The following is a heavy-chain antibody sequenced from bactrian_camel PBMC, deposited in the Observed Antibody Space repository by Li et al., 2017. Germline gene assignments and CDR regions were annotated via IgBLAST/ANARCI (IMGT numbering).Heavy chain of an antibody. CDR2: LDWRGIT. J-gene: IGHJ6*01. Sequence: HVQLVESGGGSVQAGGSLRLSCVADNLNFRQNCVAWFRQVPGEEREGLATLDWRGITAYADSVKGRFTISKDSAKNTLYLQMNSLKPEDTAMYYCVADRRQCYFCGIMVEAQFNSWGQGTQVTVS. CDR3: VADRRQCYFCGIMVEAQFNS. D-gene: IGHD2*01. V-gene: IGHV3S53*01. CDR1: NLNFRQNC.